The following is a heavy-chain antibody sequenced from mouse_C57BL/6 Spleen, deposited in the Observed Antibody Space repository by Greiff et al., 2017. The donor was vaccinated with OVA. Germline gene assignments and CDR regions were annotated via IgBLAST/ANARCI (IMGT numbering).Heavy chain of an antibody. V-gene: IGHV2-2*01. Sequence: VMLVESGPGLVQPSQSLSITCTVSGFSLTSYGVHWVRQSPGKGLEWLGVIWSGGSTDYNAAFISRLSISKDNSKSQVFFKMNSLQADDTAIYYCARNSDYYGSSFAYWGQGTMVTVSA. CDR3: ARNSDYYGSSFAY. CDR2: IWSGGST. D-gene: IGHD1-1*01. CDR1: GFSLTSYG. J-gene: IGHJ3*01.